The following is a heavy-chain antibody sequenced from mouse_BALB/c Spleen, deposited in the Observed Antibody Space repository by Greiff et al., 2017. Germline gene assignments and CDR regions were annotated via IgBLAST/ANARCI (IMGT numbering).Heavy chain of an antibody. CDR3: ASTGNYFDY. Sequence: VQLKESGGDLVKPGGSLKLSCAASGFTFSSYGMSWVRQTPDKRLEWVATISSGGSYTYYPDSVKGRFTISRDNAKNTLYLQMSSLKSEDTAMYYCASTGNYFDYWGQGTTLTVSA. CDR2: ISSGGSYT. CDR1: GFTFSSYG. J-gene: IGHJ2*01. V-gene: IGHV5-6*01. D-gene: IGHD4-1*02.